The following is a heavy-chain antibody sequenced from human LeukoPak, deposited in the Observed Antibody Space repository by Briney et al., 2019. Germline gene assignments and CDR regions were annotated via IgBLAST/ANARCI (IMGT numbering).Heavy chain of an antibody. J-gene: IGHJ4*02. CDR3: GRGPSGNIAVAASV. V-gene: IGHV3-7*01. CDR2: TNQDGTEK. D-gene: IGHD6-19*01. Sequence: GESLRLSCAASGFTFTTYWMSWIRQLPGKGLEWVANTNQDGTEKYYVDSVKGRFTISRDNAKNSLYLQMNSLRAEDAAVYYCGRGPSGNIAVAASVWGQGTLVTVSS. CDR1: GFTFTTYW.